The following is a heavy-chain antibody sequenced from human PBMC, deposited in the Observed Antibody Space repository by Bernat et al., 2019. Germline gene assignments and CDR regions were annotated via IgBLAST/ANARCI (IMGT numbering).Heavy chain of an antibody. CDR2: IKQDGSEK. CDR1: GFTFSSYW. Sequence: EVQLVESGGGLVQPEGSLRLSCAASGFTFSSYWMSWVRQAPGKGLEWVANIKQDGSEKYYVDSVKGRFTISRDNAKNSLYLQMNSLRAEDTAVYYCARVLYYYDSSGYYAVSWYFDLWGRGTLVTVSS. J-gene: IGHJ2*01. V-gene: IGHV3-7*04. D-gene: IGHD3-22*01. CDR3: ARVLYYYDSSGYYAVSWYFDL.